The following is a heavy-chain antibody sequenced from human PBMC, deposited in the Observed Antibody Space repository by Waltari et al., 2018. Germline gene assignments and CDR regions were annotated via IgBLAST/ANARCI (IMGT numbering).Heavy chain of an antibody. Sequence: QLQLQESGPGLVKPSETLSLTCTVSGGSISSSSYYWGWIRQPPGKGLEWIGSIYYSGSTYYNPSLKSRVTISVDTSKNQFSLKLSSVTAADTAVYYCARQRSTGYSYALVGGWFDPWGQGTLVTVS. D-gene: IGHD5-18*01. CDR3: ARQRSTGYSYALVGGWFDP. CDR2: IYYSGST. J-gene: IGHJ5*02. CDR1: GGSISSSSYY. V-gene: IGHV4-39*01.